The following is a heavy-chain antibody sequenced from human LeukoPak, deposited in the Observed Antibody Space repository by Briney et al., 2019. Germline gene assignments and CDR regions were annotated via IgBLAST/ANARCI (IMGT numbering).Heavy chain of an antibody. J-gene: IGHJ4*02. Sequence: GGSLRLSCAASVVTFSIDAMSWVRPALRKGLECGSAFSGSGGSTYSAASVKGRFTISRDNSKNTLYLQMNSVRAEDTAVYYCASVPWELGFDYWGQETLVTVSS. V-gene: IGHV3-23*01. D-gene: IGHD1-26*01. CDR1: VVTFSIDA. CDR2: FSGSGGST. CDR3: ASVPWELGFDY.